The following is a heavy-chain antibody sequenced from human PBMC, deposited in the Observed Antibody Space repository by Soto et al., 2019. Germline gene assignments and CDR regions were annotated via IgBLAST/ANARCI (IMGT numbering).Heavy chain of an antibody. CDR2: INAGNGNT. V-gene: IGHV1-3*05. Sequence: QVQLVQSWAEEKKPGASVKVSCKASGYTFTGYAMPWVLQAPGQRLEWMGWINAGNGNTKYSQKFQGRVTITRDTSASTAYMELSSLRSEDTAVYYCARAVAVPADFDYWGQVTLVTVSS. D-gene: IGHD6-19*01. CDR3: ARAVAVPADFDY. J-gene: IGHJ4*02. CDR1: GYTFTGYA.